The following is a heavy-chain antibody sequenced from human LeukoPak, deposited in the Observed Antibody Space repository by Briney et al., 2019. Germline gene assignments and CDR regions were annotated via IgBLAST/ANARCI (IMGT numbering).Heavy chain of an antibody. CDR1: GFTFSSYA. CDR3: AKVNDYVWGSYHY. J-gene: IGHJ4*02. Sequence: GGSLRLSCAASGFTFSSYAMSWVRQSPGKGLEWVSAISGSGGSTYYADSVKGRFTISRDNSKNTLYLQMNSLRAEDTAVYYCAKVNDYVWGSYHYWGQGTLVTVSS. D-gene: IGHD3-16*02. V-gene: IGHV3-23*01. CDR2: ISGSGGST.